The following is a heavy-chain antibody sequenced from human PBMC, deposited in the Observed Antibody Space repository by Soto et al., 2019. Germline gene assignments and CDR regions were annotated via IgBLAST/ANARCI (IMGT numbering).Heavy chain of an antibody. Sequence: QVQLVQSGAEVKKPGSSVKVSCKASGGTFSSYAISWVRHAPGQGLEWMGGIIPIFGTANYAQKFQGRVTMTADESTSTAYMELSSLRSEDTAVYYCARDRSGTTANWFDPWGQGTLVTVSS. J-gene: IGHJ5*02. CDR3: ARDRSGTTANWFDP. CDR2: IIPIFGTA. CDR1: GGTFSSYA. D-gene: IGHD1-7*01. V-gene: IGHV1-69*01.